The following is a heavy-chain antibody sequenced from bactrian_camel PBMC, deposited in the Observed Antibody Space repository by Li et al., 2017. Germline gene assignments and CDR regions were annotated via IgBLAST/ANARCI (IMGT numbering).Heavy chain of an antibody. D-gene: IGHD4*01. V-gene: IGHV3S53*01. CDR2: YAGPQYI. CDR3: VRIYNDYLALGY. Sequence: HVQLVESGGGSVQPGGSQRLSCTISGNTISSNCMAWFRQAPGKEREAVASYAGPQYINYADSVKGRFTISEDKAKTTYYLQMNSLKPEDTAMYYCVRIYNDYLALGYWGQGTQVTV. CDR1: GNTISSNC. J-gene: IGHJ6*01.